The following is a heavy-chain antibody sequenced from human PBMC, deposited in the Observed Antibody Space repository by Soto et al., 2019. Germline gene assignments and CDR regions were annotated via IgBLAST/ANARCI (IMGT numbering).Heavy chain of an antibody. J-gene: IGHJ5*02. V-gene: IGHV4-34*01. CDR2: INHSGST. CDR3: ARGRVLVPYYDFWSGYYEYNWFDP. D-gene: IGHD3-3*01. CDR1: GGSFSGYY. Sequence: XETLSLTCAVDGGSFSGYYWSWIRQPPGKGLDWIGEINHSGSTNYNPSLKSRVTISVDTSKDQFSLKLSSVTAADTAVYYCARGRVLVPYYDFWSGYYEYNWFDPWGQGTLVTVSS.